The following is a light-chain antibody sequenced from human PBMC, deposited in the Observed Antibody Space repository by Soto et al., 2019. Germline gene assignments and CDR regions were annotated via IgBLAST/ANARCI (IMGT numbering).Light chain of an antibody. J-gene: IGLJ1*01. CDR3: CSYADGRDV. CDR1: TSDVGNNKL. V-gene: IGLV2-23*01. CDR2: DDT. Sequence: QSVLTQPASVSGSPGQSITIPCTGTTSDVGNNKLVSWYQHHPGKAPKLIIYDDTLRPSGLSSRFSGSRSGNAASLTISGLLPEDEADYYCCSYADGRDVFGAGTKLTVL.